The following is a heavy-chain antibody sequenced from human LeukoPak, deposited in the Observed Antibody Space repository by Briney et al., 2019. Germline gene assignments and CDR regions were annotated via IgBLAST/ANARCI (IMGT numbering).Heavy chain of an antibody. CDR3: ARDGWFGDYNWFDH. CDR2: ISSASNTI. CDR1: GFTFSSYS. V-gene: IGHV3-48*01. Sequence: GGSLRLSCAASGFTFSSYSMNWVRQAPGKGLEWFSYISSASNTIYYADSVKGRFTISRDNAKNSLYLQMNSLRAEDTAMYYCARDGWFGDYNWFDHWGQGTLVTVSS. D-gene: IGHD3-10*01. J-gene: IGHJ5*02.